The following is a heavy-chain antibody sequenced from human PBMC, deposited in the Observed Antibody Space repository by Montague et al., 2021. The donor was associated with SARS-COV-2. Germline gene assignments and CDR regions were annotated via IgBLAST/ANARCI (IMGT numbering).Heavy chain of an antibody. CDR3: ARRGGGEVFARFMYWYFDV. J-gene: IGHJ2*01. CDR1: GGSINNYY. CDR2: IYYSGSVTT. V-gene: IGHV4-59*13. Sequence: SETLSLTCSVSGGSINNYYWGWVRQSPGKGLEWIGYIYYSGSVTTXYXXXXKXRVSISVDTSENQFSLKVTSVTAADTAVYYCARRGGGEVFARFMYWYFDVWSRGSLVTVSS. D-gene: IGHD2-21*01.